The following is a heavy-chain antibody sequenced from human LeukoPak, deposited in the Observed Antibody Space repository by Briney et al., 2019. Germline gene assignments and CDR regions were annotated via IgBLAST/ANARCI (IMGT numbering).Heavy chain of an antibody. CDR3: ARVKPGYSSGWYVDY. Sequence: SETLSLTCAVSGGSISSSNWWSWVRQPPGKGLEWIGEIYHSGSTNYNPSLKSRVTISVDKSKNQFSLKLSSVTAADTAVYYCARVKPGYSSGWYVDYWGQGTLVTVSS. D-gene: IGHD6-19*01. CDR2: IYHSGST. V-gene: IGHV4-4*02. CDR1: GGSISSSNW. J-gene: IGHJ4*02.